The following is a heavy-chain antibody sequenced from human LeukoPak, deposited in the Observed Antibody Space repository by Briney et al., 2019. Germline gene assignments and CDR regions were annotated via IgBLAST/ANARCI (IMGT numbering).Heavy chain of an antibody. CDR3: TCGVTTTGAVKGAFDI. D-gene: IGHD4-17*01. CDR2: IKSKTDGGTT. Sequence: PGGSLRLSCAASGFTFSNAWMSWVRQAPGKGLEWVGRIKSKTDGGTTDYAAPVKGRFTISRDDSKNTLYLQMNSLKTEDTAVYYCTCGVTTTGAVKGAFDIWGQGTMVTVSS. CDR1: GFTFSNAW. V-gene: IGHV3-15*01. J-gene: IGHJ3*02.